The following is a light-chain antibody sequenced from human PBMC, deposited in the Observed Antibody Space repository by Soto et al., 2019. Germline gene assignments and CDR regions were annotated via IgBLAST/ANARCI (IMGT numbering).Light chain of an antibody. V-gene: IGLV4-69*01. CDR3: QTWGTAGVV. J-gene: IGLJ2*01. Sequence: QSVLTQSPSASASLGASVKLTCTLSSGHSSYAIAWHQQQPEKSPRYLMKLNSDGSHSKGDGIPDRFSGSSSGAERYLTISSLQSEDEADYYCQTWGTAGVVFGGGTKLTVL. CDR1: SGHSSYA. CDR2: LNSDGSH.